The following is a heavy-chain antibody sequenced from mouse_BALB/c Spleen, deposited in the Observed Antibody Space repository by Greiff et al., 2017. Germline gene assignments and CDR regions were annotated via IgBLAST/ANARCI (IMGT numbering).Heavy chain of an antibody. Sequence: VQLQQSGAELAKPGASVKMSCKASGYTFTSYWMHWVKQRPGQGLEWIGYINPSTGYTEYNQKFKDKATLTADKSSSTAYMQLSSLTSEDSAVYYCARNIYYDYDDDPAWFAYWGQGTLVTVSA. CDR3: ARNIYYDYDDDPAWFAY. CDR2: INPSTGYT. D-gene: IGHD2-4*01. V-gene: IGHV1-7*01. J-gene: IGHJ3*01. CDR1: GYTFTSYW.